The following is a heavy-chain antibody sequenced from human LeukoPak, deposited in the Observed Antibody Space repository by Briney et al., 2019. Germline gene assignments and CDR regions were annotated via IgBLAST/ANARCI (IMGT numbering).Heavy chain of an antibody. CDR3: ARVLSDSSGWYHFDY. V-gene: IGHV3-23*01. D-gene: IGHD6-19*01. J-gene: IGHJ4*02. CDR2: ISGGGDNT. Sequence: LSGGTLILSCAASGFTFSNYGLSWARQAPGKGLEWGSVISGGGDNTYYADSVKGRFTISRDNFKNTLYLQMNSLRAEDTAVYYGARVLSDSSGWYHFDYWGQGTLVTVSS. CDR1: GFTFSNYG.